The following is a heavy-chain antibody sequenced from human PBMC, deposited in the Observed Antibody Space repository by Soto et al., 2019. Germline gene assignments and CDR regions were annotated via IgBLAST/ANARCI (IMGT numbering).Heavy chain of an antibody. D-gene: IGHD2-2*01. V-gene: IGHV1-69*01. CDR1: GGTFSNYA. J-gene: IGHJ6*02. CDR3: ARVVILVPTASTHYYYHMDV. CDR2: IIPIVGTG. Sequence: QVQLVQSGAEVRKPGSSVTVSCKASGGTFSNYAISWVRQAPGQGLEWMGGIIPIVGTGSYAQKFQGRVTITADEPTNKAYMELSSLRFEDTAVYYCARVVILVPTASTHYYYHMDVWGPGTTVTVSS.